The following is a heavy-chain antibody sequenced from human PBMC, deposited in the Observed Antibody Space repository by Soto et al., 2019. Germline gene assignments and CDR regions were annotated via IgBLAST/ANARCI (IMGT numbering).Heavy chain of an antibody. D-gene: IGHD2-8*01. V-gene: IGHV1-2*02. CDR1: GYTFTDHL. J-gene: IGHJ6*02. Sequence: WASVKVSCKASGYTFTDHLIHWVRQAPGQGLEWMGRINPRSGGTNNVQSFQGRVTMTRDTSSSTASMEVRRLTSDDTAIYYCARGDSTDCSNGVCSLHYYYRMDVWGQGTTVTVSS. CDR3: ARGDSTDCSNGVCSLHYYYRMDV. CDR2: INPRSGGT.